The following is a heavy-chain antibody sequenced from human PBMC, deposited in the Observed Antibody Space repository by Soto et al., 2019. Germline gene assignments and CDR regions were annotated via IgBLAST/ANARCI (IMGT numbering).Heavy chain of an antibody. D-gene: IGHD6-19*01. CDR2: IYSTGST. Sequence: QVQLQESGPGLVKPSETLSLICTVSGGFISGYYWSWIRQPAGQGLEWIGRIYSTGSTNSNPSLRSRVTMSVDTSKNQFSLKLSSVTAADTAVYYCARDLLIGLVAGPGYGADVWGQGTRVTVSS. CDR3: ARDLLIGLVAGPGYGADV. CDR1: GGFISGYY. J-gene: IGHJ6*02. V-gene: IGHV4-4*07.